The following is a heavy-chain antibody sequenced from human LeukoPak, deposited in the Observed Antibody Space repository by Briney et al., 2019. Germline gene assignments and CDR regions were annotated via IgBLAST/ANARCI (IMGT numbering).Heavy chain of an antibody. D-gene: IGHD2-2*01. J-gene: IGHJ3*02. CDR1: GYTFTSYY. CDR2: INPSGGST. CDR3: AREAVVVPAAMRDAFDI. V-gene: IGHV1-46*01. Sequence: ASVKVSCKASGYTFTSYYMHRVRQAPGQGLEWMGIINPSGGSTSYAQKFQGRVTMTRDTSTSTVYMELSSLRSEDTAVYYCAREAVVVPAAMRDAFDIWGQGTMVTVSS.